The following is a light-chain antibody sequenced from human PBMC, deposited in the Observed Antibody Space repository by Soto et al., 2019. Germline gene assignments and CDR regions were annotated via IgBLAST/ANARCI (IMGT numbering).Light chain of an antibody. V-gene: IGLV2-14*01. CDR1: SSDVGGYNY. CDR2: EVS. CDR3: SSYTSKNTRV. J-gene: IGLJ3*02. Sequence: QSALTQPAPVSGSPGQSITISCTGTSSDVGGYNYVSWYQQHPGKAPKLMIYEVSHRPSGVSNRFSGSKSANTASLTISGLQAEDEADYYCSSYTSKNTRVFGGGTKLTVL.